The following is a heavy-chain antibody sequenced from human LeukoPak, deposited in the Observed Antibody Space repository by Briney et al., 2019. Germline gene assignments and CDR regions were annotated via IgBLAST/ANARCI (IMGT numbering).Heavy chain of an antibody. CDR2: IYYSGSA. CDR3: ARVYYYDSSGYYFDY. V-gene: IGHV4-31*03. D-gene: IGHD3-22*01. J-gene: IGHJ4*02. CDR1: GGSISSGVYS. Sequence: SETLSLTCTVSGGSISSGVYSWSWIRQHPGKGLEWIGYIYYSGSAYYNPSLKSRVTISVDTSKNQFSLKLSSVTAADTAVYYCARVYYYDSSGYYFDYWGQGTLVTVSS.